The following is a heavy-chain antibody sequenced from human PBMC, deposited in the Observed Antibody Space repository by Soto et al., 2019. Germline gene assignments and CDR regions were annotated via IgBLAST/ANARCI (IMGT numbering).Heavy chain of an antibody. Sequence: ASVNVSCKSSGDTFTANYIHWGRQAPGQGFECMGWINPKSGGTKYPQKFQGRVTMTRDTSLSTVYMTLTRLTSDDTAVYYCARDLAKGGGSAGFDYWGQGTLVTVSS. J-gene: IGHJ4*02. CDR1: GDTFTANY. D-gene: IGHD1-26*01. CDR2: INPKSGGT. CDR3: ARDLAKGGGSAGFDY. V-gene: IGHV1-2*02.